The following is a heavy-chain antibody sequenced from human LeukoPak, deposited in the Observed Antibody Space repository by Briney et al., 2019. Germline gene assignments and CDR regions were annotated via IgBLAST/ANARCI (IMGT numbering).Heavy chain of an antibody. Sequence: ASVKVSCKASGYTFTGYYMHWVRQAPGQGLEWMGWINPNSGGTNYAQKFQGWVTMTRDTSISTAYMELSRLRSDDTAVYYCARGGGYCSSTSCYVTYGMDVWGQGTTVTVSS. CDR2: INPNSGGT. D-gene: IGHD2-2*01. CDR1: GYTFTGYY. J-gene: IGHJ6*02. V-gene: IGHV1-2*04. CDR3: ARGGGYCSSTSCYVTYGMDV.